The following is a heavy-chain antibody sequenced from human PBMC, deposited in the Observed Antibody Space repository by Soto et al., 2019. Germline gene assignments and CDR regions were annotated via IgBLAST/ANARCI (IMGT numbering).Heavy chain of an antibody. CDR3: ARKSIFGVVINTGYYYYGMDV. CDR1: GGTFSSYA. J-gene: IGHJ6*02. V-gene: IGHV1-69*12. CDR2: IIPIFGTA. Sequence: QVQLVQSGAEVKKPGSSVKVSCKASGGTFSSYAISWVRQAPGQGLEWMGGIIPIFGTANYAQKFQGRVPITADESTXXAXMXXSSMRSEDTAVYYCARKSIFGVVINTGYYYYGMDVWGQGTTVTVSS. D-gene: IGHD3-3*01.